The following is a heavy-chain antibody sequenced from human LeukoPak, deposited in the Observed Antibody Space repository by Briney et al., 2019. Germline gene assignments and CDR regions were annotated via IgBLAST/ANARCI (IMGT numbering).Heavy chain of an antibody. J-gene: IGHJ3*02. V-gene: IGHV1-18*01. D-gene: IGHD3-22*01. CDR1: GYTFTSYG. CDR3: ARVYYYENFGGAFDI. CDR2: ISAYNGNT. Sequence: GASVKVSCKASGYTFTSYGISWVRQAPGQGLEWMGWISAYNGNTNYAQKLQGRVTMTTDTSTSTAYMELRSLRSDDTAVYYCARVYYYENFGGAFDIGGQGTMVTVFS.